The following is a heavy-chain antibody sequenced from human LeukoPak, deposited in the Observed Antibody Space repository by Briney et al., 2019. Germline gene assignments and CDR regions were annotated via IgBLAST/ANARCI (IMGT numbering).Heavy chain of an antibody. V-gene: IGHV1-24*01. CDR1: GYTLTELS. J-gene: IGHJ6*03. CDR3: AADNDFWSGYPTYYYYYYMDV. Sequence: ASVKVSCKVSGYTLTELSMHWVRQAPGKGLEWMGGFDPEDGETIYAQKFQGRVTMTEDTSTDTAYMELSSLRSEDTAVYYCAADNDFWSGYPTYYYYYYMDVWGKGTTVTVSS. CDR2: FDPEDGET. D-gene: IGHD3-3*01.